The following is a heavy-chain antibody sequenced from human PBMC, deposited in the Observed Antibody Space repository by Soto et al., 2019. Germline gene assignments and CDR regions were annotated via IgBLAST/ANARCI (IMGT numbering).Heavy chain of an antibody. D-gene: IGHD2-8*01. Sequence: QVQLVQSGAEVKKPGASVKVFCKASGYTFTSYDINWVREATGQGLEWMGRMNPHSGNTDYAQKFQGRVTLTRNSPTNPDYMKPTILRSEDTAKNYGARELARKVYAAKAIQKGQKYYYCMDGWGKGTRVVVSS. CDR3: ARELARKVYAAKAIQKGQKYYYCMDG. CDR1: GYTFTSYD. CDR2: MNPHSGNT. V-gene: IGHV1-8*01. J-gene: IGHJ6*03.